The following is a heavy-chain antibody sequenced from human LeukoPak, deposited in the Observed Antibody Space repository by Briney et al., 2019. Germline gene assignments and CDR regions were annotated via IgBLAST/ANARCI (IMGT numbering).Heavy chain of an antibody. V-gene: IGHV3-30*18. J-gene: IGHJ4*02. CDR3: AKDPSNSGSYYGLFDY. CDR2: ISYDGSNK. Sequence: GGSLRLSCAASGFTFSSYAMSWVRQAPGKGLEWVAVISYDGSNKYYADSVKGRFTISRDNSKNTLYLQMNSLRAEDTAVYYCAKDPSNSGSYYGLFDYWGQGTLVTVSS. D-gene: IGHD1-26*01. CDR1: GFTFSSYA.